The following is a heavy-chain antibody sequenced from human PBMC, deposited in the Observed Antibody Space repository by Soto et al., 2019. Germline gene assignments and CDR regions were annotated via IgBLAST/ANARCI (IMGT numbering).Heavy chain of an antibody. CDR1: GYTFINYA. Sequence: QVQLVQSGAEVKKPGASVKVSCEASGYTFINYAMHWVRQAPGQRLEWMGWINAGNDNTKYSQKFQGRVTITRDTSASTAYMELSSLRSEDTAVYYFSRAGYSSGWYPLIDYWGQGTLVTVSS. J-gene: IGHJ4*02. D-gene: IGHD6-19*01. CDR2: INAGNDNT. V-gene: IGHV1-3*01. CDR3: SRAGYSSGWYPLIDY.